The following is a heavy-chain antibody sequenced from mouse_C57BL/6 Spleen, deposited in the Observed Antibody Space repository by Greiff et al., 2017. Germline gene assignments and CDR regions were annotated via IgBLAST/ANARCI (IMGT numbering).Heavy chain of an antibody. CDR2: IYPGDGDT. V-gene: IGHV1-82*01. CDR3: ARSGYYGSSSWYFDV. Sequence: VQLQQSGPELVKPGASVKISCKASGYAFSSSWMNWVKQRPGKGLEWIGRIYPGDGDTNYNGTFKGQVTLTADKSSSTANMQLSSLTSEDSAVYFCARSGYYGSSSWYFDVWGTGTTVTVSS. J-gene: IGHJ1*03. D-gene: IGHD1-1*01. CDR1: GYAFSSSW.